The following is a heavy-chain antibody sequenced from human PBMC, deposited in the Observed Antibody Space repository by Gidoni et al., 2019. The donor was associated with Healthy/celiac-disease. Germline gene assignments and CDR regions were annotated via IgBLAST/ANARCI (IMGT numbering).Heavy chain of an antibody. CDR3: ARVPAGTKGDLVDY. Sequence: QVQLQQCGAGLLQPSETLSLTCPAYGGSFSGYYWSWIRQPPGKGLEWIGEINHSGSTNYNPSLKSRVTISVDTSKNQFSLKLSSVTAADTAVYYCARVPAGTKGDLVDYWGQGTLVTVSS. CDR2: INHSGST. CDR1: GGSFSGYY. J-gene: IGHJ4*02. D-gene: IGHD1-1*01. V-gene: IGHV4-34*01.